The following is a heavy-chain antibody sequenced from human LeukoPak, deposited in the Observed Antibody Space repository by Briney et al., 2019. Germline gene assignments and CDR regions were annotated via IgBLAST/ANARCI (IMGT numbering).Heavy chain of an antibody. Sequence: GASVKVSCKASGYTFTGYYMHWVRQAPGQGLEWMGWINPNSGGTNYAQKFQGRVTMTRDTSNSTAYMELSRLRSDDTAVYYCARVTPHGYTDFDYWGQGTLVTVSS. D-gene: IGHD5-24*01. CDR2: INPNSGGT. J-gene: IGHJ4*02. V-gene: IGHV1-2*02. CDR1: GYTFTGYY. CDR3: ARVTPHGYTDFDY.